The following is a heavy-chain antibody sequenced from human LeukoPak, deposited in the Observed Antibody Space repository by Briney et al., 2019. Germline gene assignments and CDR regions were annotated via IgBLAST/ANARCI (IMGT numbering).Heavy chain of an antibody. J-gene: IGHJ6*03. Sequence: PSETLSLTCTVSGGSISSYYWSWIRQPAGKGLKWIGRIYSGGSTDYNPSLKSRVTMSVDTSRGQFSLKLSSVTAADTAVYYCARVISSPYHYYYVDVWGKGTTVTVSS. CDR2: IYSGGST. CDR1: GGSISSYY. CDR3: ARVISSPYHYYYVDV. D-gene: IGHD3/OR15-3a*01. V-gene: IGHV4-4*07.